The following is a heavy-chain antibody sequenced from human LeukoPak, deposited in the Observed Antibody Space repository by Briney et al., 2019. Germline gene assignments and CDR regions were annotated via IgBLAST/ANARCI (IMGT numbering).Heavy chain of an antibody. Sequence: PGGSLRLSCATSGFTFSSYAMSWVRQAPGKGLEWVSAISGSGGSTYHADSVKGRFTISRDKSKNTLYLQMNSARAEDTAVYYCAKGIQWELPLEYWGQGTLVTVSS. CDR2: ISGSGGST. V-gene: IGHV3-23*01. D-gene: IGHD1-26*01. CDR3: AKGIQWELPLEY. CDR1: GFTFSSYA. J-gene: IGHJ4*02.